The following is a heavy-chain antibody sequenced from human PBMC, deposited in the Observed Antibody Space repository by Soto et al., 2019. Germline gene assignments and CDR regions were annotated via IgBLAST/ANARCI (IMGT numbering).Heavy chain of an antibody. D-gene: IGHD2-2*01. Sequence: QVQLQQWGAGLLKPSETLSLTCAVYGGSFSGYYWSWIRQPPGKGLEWIGEINHSGSTNYNPSLKSRVTISVDTYKHQFSLKLSSVTAADTAVYYCASSGCSSTSCYYFSYWGQGTLVTVSS. CDR1: GGSFSGYY. J-gene: IGHJ4*02. CDR3: ASSGCSSTSCYYFSY. CDR2: INHSGST. V-gene: IGHV4-34*01.